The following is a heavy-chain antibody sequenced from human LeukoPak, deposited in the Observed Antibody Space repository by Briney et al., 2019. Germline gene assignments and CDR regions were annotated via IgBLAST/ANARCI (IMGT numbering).Heavy chain of an antibody. J-gene: IGHJ6*03. D-gene: IGHD3-9*01. Sequence: ASVKVSCNASGYTFTGYYMHWVRQAPGQGLEWMGWINPNSGGTNYAQKFQGRVTMTRDTSIGTAYMELSRLRSDDTAVYYCAFLDCLSNHYMDVWGKGTTVTISS. CDR3: AFLDCLSNHYMDV. CDR1: GYTFTGYY. V-gene: IGHV1-2*02. CDR2: INPNSGGT.